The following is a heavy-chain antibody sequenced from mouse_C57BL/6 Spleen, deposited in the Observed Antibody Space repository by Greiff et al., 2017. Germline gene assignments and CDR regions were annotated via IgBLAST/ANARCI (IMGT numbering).Heavy chain of an antibody. Sequence: QVQLQQSGAELVKPGASVKISCKASGYAFSSYWMNWVKQRPGKGLEWIGQIYPGDGDTNYNGKFKGKATLTADKSSSTAYMQLSSLTSEDSAVYFCARRGYYGSTLYFDYWGQGTTLTVSS. CDR1: GYAFSSYW. V-gene: IGHV1-80*01. D-gene: IGHD1-1*01. J-gene: IGHJ2*01. CDR3: ARRGYYGSTLYFDY. CDR2: IYPGDGDT.